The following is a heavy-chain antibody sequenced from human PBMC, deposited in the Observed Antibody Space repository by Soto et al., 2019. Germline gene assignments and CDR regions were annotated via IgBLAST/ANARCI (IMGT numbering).Heavy chain of an antibody. CDR2: ISYDGSNK. D-gene: IGHD3-22*01. CDR1: GFTFSSYG. Sequence: GSLRLSCAASGFTFSSYGMHWVRQAPGKGLEWVAVISYDGSNKYYADSVKGRFTISRDNSKNTLDLQMNSLRAEDTAVYYCAKDTYYYDRSGYYTYDYWGQGTQVTVSS. CDR3: AKDTYYYDRSGYYTYDY. J-gene: IGHJ4*02. V-gene: IGHV3-30*18.